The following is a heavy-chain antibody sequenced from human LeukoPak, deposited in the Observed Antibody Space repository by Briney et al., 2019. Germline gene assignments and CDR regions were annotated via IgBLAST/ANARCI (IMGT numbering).Heavy chain of an antibody. CDR3: ARVNCSRPQTKRYYYYYYMGV. CDR2: MNPNSGNT. D-gene: IGHD2-2*01. J-gene: IGHJ6*03. Sequence: ASVKVSCKASGYIFTSYDINWVRQATGQGLEWMGWMNPNSGNTGYAQKFQGRVTITRNTSISTAYMELSSLRSEDTAVYYCARVNCSRPQTKRYYYYYYMGVWGQGTTVTVSS. CDR1: GYIFTSYD. V-gene: IGHV1-8*03.